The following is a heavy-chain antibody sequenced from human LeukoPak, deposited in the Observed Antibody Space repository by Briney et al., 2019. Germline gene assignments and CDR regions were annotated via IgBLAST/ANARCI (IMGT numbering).Heavy chain of an antibody. J-gene: IGHJ4*02. CDR1: GDSISSGDYY. CDR3: ATLSYSGTFDS. Sequence: PSETLSLTCTVSGDSISSGDYYWSWIRQPAGKGLQWIGRIFVSGTANYNPSLKGRVTLSVDTSRNQFSLNLTSVTAADTAVYYCATLSYSGTFDSWGLGTMVTVSS. CDR2: IFVSGTA. V-gene: IGHV4-61*02. D-gene: IGHD1-26*01.